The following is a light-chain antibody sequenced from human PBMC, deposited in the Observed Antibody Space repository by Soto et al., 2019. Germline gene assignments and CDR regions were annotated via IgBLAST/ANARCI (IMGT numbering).Light chain of an antibody. Sequence: DIQMTQSPSTLSASVGDRVTITCRASQSISSWLAWYQQKPGKAPNLLIYKASTLEGGVPSRFSGSGSGTEFTLTISSLQPDDFAPYYCQQYNSYPWTFGQGTKVEIK. V-gene: IGKV1-5*03. CDR1: QSISSW. J-gene: IGKJ1*01. CDR2: KAS. CDR3: QQYNSYPWT.